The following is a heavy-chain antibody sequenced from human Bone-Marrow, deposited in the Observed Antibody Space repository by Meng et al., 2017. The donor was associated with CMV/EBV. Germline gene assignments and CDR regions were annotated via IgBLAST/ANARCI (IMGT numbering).Heavy chain of an antibody. D-gene: IGHD3-3*01. CDR2: INPNSGGT. CDR1: GYTFTGYY. CDR3: ARKRFLEWFPIDY. V-gene: IGHV1-2*02. J-gene: IGHJ4*02. Sequence: ASVKVSCKASGYTFTGYYMHWVRQAPGQGLEWMGWINPNSGGTNYAQKFQGRVTITRDTSISTAYMELSRLRSDDTAVYYCARKRFLEWFPIDYWGQGTLVTVSS.